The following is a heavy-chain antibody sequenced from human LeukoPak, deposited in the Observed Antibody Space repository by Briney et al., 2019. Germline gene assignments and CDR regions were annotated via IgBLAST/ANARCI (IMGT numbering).Heavy chain of an antibody. CDR1: GFTFSTYA. CDR3: ARDWSGDDY. Sequence: GRSLGLSCAASGFTFSTYAMSWVRQAPGQGLEWVALISNDGTNKYYADSVKGRFTISRDNSKNTLYLQMNSLRPEDTALYYCARDWSGDDYWGQGTLVTVSS. V-gene: IGHV3-30-3*01. CDR2: ISNDGTNK. D-gene: IGHD3-3*01. J-gene: IGHJ4*02.